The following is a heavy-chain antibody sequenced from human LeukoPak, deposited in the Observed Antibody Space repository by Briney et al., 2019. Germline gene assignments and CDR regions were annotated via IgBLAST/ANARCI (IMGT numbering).Heavy chain of an antibody. Sequence: SETLSLTCAVYGGSYSNYYWSWIRQPPGKGLEWIGEVNHSKSTNYNPSLKSRVSISVDTSKNQFSLKLSSVTAADTAVYYCAAQIAARVYWGQGSLVTVSP. V-gene: IGHV4-34*01. J-gene: IGHJ4*02. CDR1: GGSYSNYY. CDR2: VNHSKST. CDR3: AAQIAARVY. D-gene: IGHD6-6*01.